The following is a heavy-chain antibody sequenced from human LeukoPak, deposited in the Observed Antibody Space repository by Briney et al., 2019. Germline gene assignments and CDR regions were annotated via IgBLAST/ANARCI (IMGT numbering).Heavy chain of an antibody. V-gene: IGHV3-7*01. CDR3: ARRGQGIAAAAMGDYYGMDV. J-gene: IGHJ6*02. D-gene: IGHD6-13*01. Sequence: PGGSLRLSCAASGFTFSSYWMSWVRQAPGKGLEWVANIKQDGSEKYYVDSVKGRFTISRDNAKNSLYLQMNSLRAEDTAVYYCARRGQGIAAAAMGDYYGMDVWGQGTTVTVSS. CDR2: IKQDGSEK. CDR1: GFTFSSYW.